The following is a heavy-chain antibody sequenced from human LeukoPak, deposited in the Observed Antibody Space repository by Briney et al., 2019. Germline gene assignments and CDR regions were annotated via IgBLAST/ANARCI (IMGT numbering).Heavy chain of an antibody. CDR2: IIPIFGTA. J-gene: IGHJ3*02. V-gene: IGHV1-69*05. Sequence: SVKVSCKASGGTFSSYAISWVRQAPGQGHEWMVRIIPIFGTANSAQKFQGRVTITTAESTSTAYLELSRLRSEDTAVYYCARDGVGYDYVWGSYRHDAFDIWGQGTMVTVSS. D-gene: IGHD3-16*02. CDR1: GGTFSSYA. CDR3: ARDGVGYDYVWGSYRHDAFDI.